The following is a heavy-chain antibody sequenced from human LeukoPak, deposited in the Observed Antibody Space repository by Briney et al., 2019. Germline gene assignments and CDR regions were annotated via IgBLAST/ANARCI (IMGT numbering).Heavy chain of an antibody. V-gene: IGHV1-3*01. D-gene: IGHD6-19*01. Sequence: FRGRVTITRDTSASTAYMELSSLRSEDTAVYYCARGRPVAGTTADYWGQGTLVTVSS. J-gene: IGHJ4*02. CDR3: ARGRPVAGTTADY.